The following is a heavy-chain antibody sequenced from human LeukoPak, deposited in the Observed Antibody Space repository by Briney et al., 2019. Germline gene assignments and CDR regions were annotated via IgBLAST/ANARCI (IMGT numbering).Heavy chain of an antibody. D-gene: IGHD6-13*01. V-gene: IGHV3-9*01. Sequence: GGSLRLSCAASGFTFDDYAMHWVRQVPGKGLEWVSGISWNSGSIGYADSVKGRFTISRDNAKNSLYLQMNSLRAEDTAVYYCARDRAAAAGENNWFDPWGQGTLVTVSS. J-gene: IGHJ5*02. CDR3: ARDRAAAAGENNWFDP. CDR2: ISWNSGSI. CDR1: GFTFDDYA.